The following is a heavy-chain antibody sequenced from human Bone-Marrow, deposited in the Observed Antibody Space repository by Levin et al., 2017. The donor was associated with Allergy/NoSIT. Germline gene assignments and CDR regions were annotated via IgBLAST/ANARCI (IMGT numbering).Heavy chain of an antibody. D-gene: IGHD3/OR15-3a*01. CDR3: ATLRKAGTDT. CDR1: GGSFVDYY. CDR2: INHSGST. V-gene: IGHV4-34*01. Sequence: ESLKISCGVFGGSFVDYYWTWIRQTPGKGLEWIGEINHSGSTNYNPSLESRVTISLDTSKNQFSLNLASVTVADTAVYYCATLRKAGTDTWGQGTLVTVSS. J-gene: IGHJ5*02.